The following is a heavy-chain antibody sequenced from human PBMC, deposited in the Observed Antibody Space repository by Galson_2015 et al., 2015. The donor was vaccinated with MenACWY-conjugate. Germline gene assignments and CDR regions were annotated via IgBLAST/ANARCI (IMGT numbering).Heavy chain of an antibody. CDR1: GFIFSSHP. J-gene: IGHJ4*02. V-gene: IGHV3-21*01. CDR3: ARDYARLEWLSAYYFDY. CDR2: ISISSSYI. D-gene: IGHD3-3*01. Sequence: SLRLSCAASGFIFSSHPMNWVRQAPGKGLEWVSSISISSSYIYYADSVKGRFTISRDNAKNSLYPQMNSLTAEDTAVYYCARDYARLEWLSAYYFDYWGQGTPVTVSS.